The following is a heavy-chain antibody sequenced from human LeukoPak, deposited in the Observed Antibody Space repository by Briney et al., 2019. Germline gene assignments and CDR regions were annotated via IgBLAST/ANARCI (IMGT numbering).Heavy chain of an antibody. Sequence: ASVTVSFTASGGTFSSYAISWVRQAPGQGLEWMGWISAYNGNTNYAQKLQGRVTMTTDTSTSTAYMELRSLRSDDTAVYYCARVPDYGDYDYWGQGTLVTVSS. CDR1: GGTFSSYA. D-gene: IGHD4-17*01. CDR2: ISAYNGNT. CDR3: ARVPDYGDYDY. J-gene: IGHJ4*02. V-gene: IGHV1-18*01.